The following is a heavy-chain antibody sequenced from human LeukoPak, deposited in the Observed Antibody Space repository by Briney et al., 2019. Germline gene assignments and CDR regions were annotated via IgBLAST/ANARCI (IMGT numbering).Heavy chain of an antibody. Sequence: GGSLRLSCAASGFTVSNNYMSWVRQAPGKGLEWVSVIYSDDSTNYADSVKGRFTLSRDNSKNTVYLQMNSLRAEDTAVYYCASVDNYGSGSYSYDAFDIWGQGTTITVSS. J-gene: IGHJ3*02. CDR2: IYSDDST. CDR3: ASVDNYGSGSYSYDAFDI. V-gene: IGHV3-53*01. D-gene: IGHD3-10*01. CDR1: GFTVSNNY.